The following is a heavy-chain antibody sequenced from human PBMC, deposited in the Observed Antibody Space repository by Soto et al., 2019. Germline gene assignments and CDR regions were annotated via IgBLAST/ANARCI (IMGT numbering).Heavy chain of an antibody. Sequence: EVQLVESGGGLVQPGGSLRLFCVASEFTFSRHWMHWVRQAPGKGLVWVSRIKSDGSSANYADSVKGRFTISRDNAKNTLYLQMNSLRAEDTAVYYCARDGEQTGDPGDYWGQGTLVTVSS. D-gene: IGHD7-27*01. CDR1: EFTFSRHW. CDR2: IKSDGSSA. J-gene: IGHJ4*02. V-gene: IGHV3-74*01. CDR3: ARDGEQTGDPGDY.